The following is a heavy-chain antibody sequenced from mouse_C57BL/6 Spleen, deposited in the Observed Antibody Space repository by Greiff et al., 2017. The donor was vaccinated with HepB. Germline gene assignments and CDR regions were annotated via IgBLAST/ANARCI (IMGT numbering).Heavy chain of an antibody. J-gene: IGHJ3*01. Sequence: VQLQQSGAELVMPGASVKLSCKASGYTFTSYWMHWVKQRPGQGLEWIGEIDPSDSYTNYNQKFKGKSTLTVDKSSSTAYMQLSRLTSADSAVYYCARWSGSQTWFAYWGQGTRVTVSA. CDR2: IDPSDSYT. CDR3: ARWSGSQTWFAY. V-gene: IGHV1-69*01. D-gene: IGHD1-1*02. CDR1: GYTFTSYW.